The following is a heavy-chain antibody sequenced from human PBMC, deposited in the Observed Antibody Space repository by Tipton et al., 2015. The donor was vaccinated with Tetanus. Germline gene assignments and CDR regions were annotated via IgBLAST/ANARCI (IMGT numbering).Heavy chain of an antibody. CDR3: ARGGIAAAGGCLDY. D-gene: IGHD6-13*01. CDR2: IYYSGST. Sequence: TLSLTCTVSGGSISSYYWSWIRQPPGKGLEWIGYIYYSGSTNYNPSLKSRVTISVDTSKNQFSLKLSSVTAAAAAVYYCARGGIAAAGGCLDYWGQGTLVTVSS. CDR1: GGSISSYY. V-gene: IGHV4-59*01. J-gene: IGHJ4*02.